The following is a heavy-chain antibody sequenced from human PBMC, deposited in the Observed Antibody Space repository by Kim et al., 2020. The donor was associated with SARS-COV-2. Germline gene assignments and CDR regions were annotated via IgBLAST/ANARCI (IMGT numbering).Heavy chain of an antibody. V-gene: IGHV4-59*12. D-gene: IGHD5-18*01. CDR1: GGSISSYY. CDR3: ARDGYSYGYSFLYGIDI. Sequence: SETLSLTCTVSGGSISSYYWSWIRQPPGKGLEWIGYIYYSGSTTYNPSLKSRVTISVDTSKNQLSLKLSSVTAADTAAYYCARDGYSYGYSFLYGIDIWGQGTMVTVSS. CDR2: IYYSGST. J-gene: IGHJ3*02.